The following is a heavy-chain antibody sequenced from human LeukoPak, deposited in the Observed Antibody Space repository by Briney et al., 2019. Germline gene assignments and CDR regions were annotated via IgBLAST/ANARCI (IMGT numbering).Heavy chain of an antibody. V-gene: IGHV3-23*01. J-gene: IGHJ4*02. CDR1: GFPFSTYA. Sequence: GGSLRLSCAASGFPFSTYAMSWVRQAPGKGLEWVSSTAGSGISKDYADSVKGRFTISKDKSKNTLYLQMDNLRAEDTGVYFCARLPTFYYDSSGYHYDYWGQGTLVTVSS. CDR3: ARLPTFYYDSSGYHYDY. CDR2: TAGSGISK. D-gene: IGHD3-22*01.